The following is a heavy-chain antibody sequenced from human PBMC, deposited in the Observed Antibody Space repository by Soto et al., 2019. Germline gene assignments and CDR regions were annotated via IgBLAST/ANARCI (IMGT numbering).Heavy chain of an antibody. CDR3: ARSGEWLRLGWFDP. J-gene: IGHJ5*02. CDR1: GFTFSSYG. D-gene: IGHD6-19*01. V-gene: IGHV3-33*01. Sequence: QVQLVESGGGVVQPGRSLRLSCAASGFTFSSYGMHWVRQAPGKGLEWVAVIWYDGSSKYYADSVKGRFTISRDNSKNTLYLQMNSLRAEDTAVYYCARSGEWLRLGWFDPWGQGTLVTVSS. CDR2: IWYDGSSK.